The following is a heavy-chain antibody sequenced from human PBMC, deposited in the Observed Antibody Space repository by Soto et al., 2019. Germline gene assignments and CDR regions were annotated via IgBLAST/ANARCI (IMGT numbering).Heavy chain of an antibody. Sequence: SERMSRTCAVCGYSISSGYYWGWIRQPPGKGLEWIGSIYHSGSTYYNPSLKSRVTISVDTSKNQFSLKLSSVTAADTAVYYCASDWTAEYSSSQPGWFDPCGQGTLVTVSS. D-gene: IGHD6-6*01. CDR2: IYHSGST. J-gene: IGHJ5*02. CDR1: GYSISSGYY. CDR3: ASDWTAEYSSSQPGWFDP. V-gene: IGHV4-38-2*01.